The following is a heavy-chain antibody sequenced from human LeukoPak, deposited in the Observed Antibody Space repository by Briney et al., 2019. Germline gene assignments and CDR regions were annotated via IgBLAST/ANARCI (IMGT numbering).Heavy chain of an antibody. CDR1: GGTFSSYA. J-gene: IGHJ5*02. V-gene: IGHV1-69*13. Sequence: SVKVSCKASGGTFSSYAISWVRQAPGQGLEWMGGIIPIFGTANYAQKFQGRVTITADESTSTAYMELSSLRSEDTAVYYCARDAHHDYSNPYNWFDPWGRGTLVTVSS. CDR2: IIPIFGTA. D-gene: IGHD4-11*01. CDR3: ARDAHHDYSNPYNWFDP.